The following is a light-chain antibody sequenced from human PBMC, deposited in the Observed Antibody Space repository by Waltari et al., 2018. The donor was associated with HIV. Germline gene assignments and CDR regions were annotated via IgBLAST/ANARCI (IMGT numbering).Light chain of an antibody. J-gene: IGLJ3*02. Sequence: QSALTQPASVSGSPGQSITISCTGTSSDGGGYNYVSWYQQHPGKAPKLMIYEVSNRPSGVSNRFSGSKSGNTASLTISGLQAEDEADYCCSSYTSSSTWVFGGGTKLTVL. CDR2: EVS. CDR3: SSYTSSSTWV. CDR1: SSDGGGYNY. V-gene: IGLV2-14*01.